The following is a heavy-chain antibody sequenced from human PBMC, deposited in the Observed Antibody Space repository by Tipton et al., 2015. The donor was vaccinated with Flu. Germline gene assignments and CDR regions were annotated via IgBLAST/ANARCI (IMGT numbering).Heavy chain of an antibody. V-gene: IGHV4-59*12. Sequence: TLSLTCTVSGGSISSYYWSWIRQPPGKGLEWIGYIYYSGSTNYNPSLKSRVTMSVDTSKNQFSLKLSSVTAADTAVYYCARVGKVPAADLGYYYYMDVWGKGTTVTVSS. CDR2: IYYSGST. D-gene: IGHD2-2*01. CDR3: ARVGKVPAADLGYYYYMDV. CDR1: GGSISSYY. J-gene: IGHJ6*03.